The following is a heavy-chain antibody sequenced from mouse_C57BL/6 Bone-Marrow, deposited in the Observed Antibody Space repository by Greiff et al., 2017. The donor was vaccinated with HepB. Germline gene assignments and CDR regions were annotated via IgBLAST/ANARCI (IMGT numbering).Heavy chain of an antibody. J-gene: IGHJ4*01. CDR1: GYTFTSYW. V-gene: IGHV1-59*01. CDR3: AREDGYYVYYYAMDY. CDR2: IDPSDSYT. Sequence: VQLQQPGAELVRPGTSVKSSCKASGYTFTSYWMHWVKQRPGQGLEWIGVIDPSDSYTNYNQKFKGKATLTVDTSSSTAYMQLSSLTSEDSAVYYCAREDGYYVYYYAMDYWGQGTSVTVSS. D-gene: IGHD2-3*01.